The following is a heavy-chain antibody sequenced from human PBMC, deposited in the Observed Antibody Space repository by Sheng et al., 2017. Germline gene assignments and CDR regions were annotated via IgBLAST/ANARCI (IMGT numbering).Heavy chain of an antibody. V-gene: IGHV3-21*04. J-gene: IGHJ2*01. CDR2: ISSSSSYI. CDR3: AKGDAASTTYYFDL. CDR1: GFTFSSYS. Sequence: EVQLVESGGGLVKPGGSLRLSCAASGFTFSSYSMNWVRQAPGKGLEWVSSISSSSSYIYYADSVKGRFTISRDNAKNSLYLQMNSLRAEDTAIYYCAKGDAASTTYYFDLWGSGTLVTVSS. D-gene: IGHD6-13*01.